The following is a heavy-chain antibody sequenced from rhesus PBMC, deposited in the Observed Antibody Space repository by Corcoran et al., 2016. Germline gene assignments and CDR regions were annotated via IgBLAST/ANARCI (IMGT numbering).Heavy chain of an antibody. CDR2: IGGDSTYT. CDR3: ARHRSLDV. Sequence: EVQLAESGGGLVQPGGSLRLSCVASGFTSAGYELHLVRQAPGKGLESVSVIGGDSTYTHYADSVKGRFTISRDNAENSLSLQMNSLRAEDTAVYYCARHRSLDVWGRGILVTVSS. J-gene: IGHJ5-2*02. V-gene: IGHV3-115*02. CDR1: GFTSAGYE.